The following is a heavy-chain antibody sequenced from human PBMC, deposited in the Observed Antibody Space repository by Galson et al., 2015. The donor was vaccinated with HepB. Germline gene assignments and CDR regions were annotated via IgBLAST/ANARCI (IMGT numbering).Heavy chain of an antibody. CDR2: ISYDGSNK. V-gene: IGHV3-30*18. CDR1: GFTFNTYG. Sequence: SLRLSCAASGFTFNTYGMHWVRQAPGKGLEWVAVISYDGSNKYYADSVKGRFTISRDNSKNTLYLQMNSLRAEDTAVYYCAKDRVVPAARKGYYYYGMDVWGQGTTVTVSS. CDR3: AKDRVVPAARKGYYYYGMDV. J-gene: IGHJ6*02. D-gene: IGHD2-2*01.